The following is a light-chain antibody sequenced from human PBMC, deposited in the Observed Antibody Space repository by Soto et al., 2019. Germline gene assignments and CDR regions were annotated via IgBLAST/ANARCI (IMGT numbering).Light chain of an antibody. J-gene: IGKJ1*01. CDR2: GAS. CDR1: QSVSSNY. Sequence: EVVLTQSPGTLSLSPGERATLSCRASQSVSSNYLAWYQQTPHPAPRLLIYGASNTASGIPDRFSGSGSGTYFTLTISRLQPEDSAVYYCQQYGSSRRTFGQGTKVDIK. CDR3: QQYGSSRRT. V-gene: IGKV3-20*01.